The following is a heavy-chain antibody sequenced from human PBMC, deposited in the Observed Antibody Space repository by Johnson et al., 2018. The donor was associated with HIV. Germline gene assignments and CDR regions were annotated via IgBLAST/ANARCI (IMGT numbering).Heavy chain of an antibody. Sequence: QVQLVESGGGVVQPGRSLRLSCAASGFTFSSYAMHWVRQAPGKGLEWVAVISYDGSNKYYADSVKGRFTISRDKSKNTLYLQMNSLRAEDTAVYYCARPLGPPLWHDAFDIWGQGTMVTVSS. V-gene: IGHV3-30-3*01. J-gene: IGHJ3*02. CDR3: ARPLGPPLWHDAFDI. D-gene: IGHD3-16*01. CDR2: ISYDGSNK. CDR1: GFTFSSYA.